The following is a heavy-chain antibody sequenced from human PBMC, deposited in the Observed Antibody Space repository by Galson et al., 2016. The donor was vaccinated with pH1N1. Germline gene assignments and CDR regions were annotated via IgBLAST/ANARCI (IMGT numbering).Heavy chain of an antibody. CDR2: ISPLLRIA. CDR1: GGPFSSYA. V-gene: IGHV1-69*04. D-gene: IGHD3-22*01. CDR3: ARHPGGGNYDRIYYKGHMDV. J-gene: IGHJ6*03. Sequence: SVKVSCKASGGPFSSYAFSWVRQAPGQGLEWMGRISPLLRIANCVQKFQGRVTITADESTSTVYMELSSLRSEDTAVYYCARHPGGGNYDRIYYKGHMDVWGKGTTVTVSS.